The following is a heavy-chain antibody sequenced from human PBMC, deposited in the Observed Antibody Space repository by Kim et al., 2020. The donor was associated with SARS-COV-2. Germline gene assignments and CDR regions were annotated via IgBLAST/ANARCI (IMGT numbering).Heavy chain of an antibody. D-gene: IGHD3-10*01. CDR1: GGSISTYY. CDR2: IYNSETT. V-gene: IGHV4-59*01. J-gene: IGHJ5*02. CDR3: ARAISEYYGSGSYRPRKVWFDP. Sequence: SETLSLTCTVSGGSISTYYWSWIRQPPGKGLEWIGYIYNSETTNYNPTLKSRVTISVDTSKNQFSLKLTSVTAADAAVYYCARAISEYYGSGSYRPRKVWFDPWGQGALVTVSS.